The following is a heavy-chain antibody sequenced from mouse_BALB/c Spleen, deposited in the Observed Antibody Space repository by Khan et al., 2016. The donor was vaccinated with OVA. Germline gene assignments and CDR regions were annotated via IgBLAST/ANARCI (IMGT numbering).Heavy chain of an antibody. Sequence: EVKLEESGPGLVKPSQSLSLTCTVTGYSITSDYAWNWIRQFPGNRLEWMGYINYSGSTSKKPSLKSRMSISRDTSKNQIFLQLNSVTTEDTATCYCVRGWSYWGQGTLVTVSA. CDR3: VRGWSY. J-gene: IGHJ3*01. D-gene: IGHD1-1*02. CDR2: INYSGST. V-gene: IGHV3-2*02. CDR1: GYSITSDYA.